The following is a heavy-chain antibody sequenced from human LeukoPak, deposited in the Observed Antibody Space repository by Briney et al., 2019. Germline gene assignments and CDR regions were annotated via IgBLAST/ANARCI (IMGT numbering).Heavy chain of an antibody. J-gene: IGHJ6*03. Sequence: GSLRLSCAASGFTFSSYAMHWVRQAPGKGLEWVAVISYDGSNKYYADSVKGRFTISRDNAKNSLYLQMNSLRVDDTAVYYCAREVAAAGTGLDYYYYYMDVWGKGTTVTVSS. CDR3: AREVAAAGTGLDYYYYYMDV. CDR2: ISYDGSNK. V-gene: IGHV3-30-3*01. D-gene: IGHD6-13*01. CDR1: GFTFSSYA.